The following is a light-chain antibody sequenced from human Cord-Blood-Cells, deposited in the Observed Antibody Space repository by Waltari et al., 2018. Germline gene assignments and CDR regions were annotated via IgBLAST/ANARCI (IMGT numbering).Light chain of an antibody. Sequence: SYELTQPLSVSVALGQTARITCGGNNLGSNNVHWYQQKPGQAPVLVIYRDSNRPSGIPERCSGSNSGNTATLTISRAQAGDEADYYCQVWDSSTVVFGGGTKLTVL. J-gene: IGLJ2*01. CDR2: RDS. CDR1: NLGSNN. CDR3: QVWDSSTVV. V-gene: IGLV3-9*01.